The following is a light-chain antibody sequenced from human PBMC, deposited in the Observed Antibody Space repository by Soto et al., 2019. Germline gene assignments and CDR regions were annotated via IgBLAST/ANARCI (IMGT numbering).Light chain of an antibody. V-gene: IGKV1-33*01. CDR1: QSISSY. Sequence: DIQMTQSPSSLSASVGDRFTITFRVSQSISSYLNWYQQKPGKAPKLLIYAASSLQSGVPSRFRGSGSGTDFTFTISRLQPEDIATYYCQQYENLPTFGQGTRLEIK. J-gene: IGKJ5*01. CDR2: AAS. CDR3: QQYENLPT.